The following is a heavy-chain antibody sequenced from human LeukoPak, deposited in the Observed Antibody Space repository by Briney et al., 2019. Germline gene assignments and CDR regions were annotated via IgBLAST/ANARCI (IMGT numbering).Heavy chain of an antibody. V-gene: IGHV3-21*01. CDR2: ISSSSSNI. J-gene: IGHJ1*01. D-gene: IGHD3-22*01. CDR1: GFTFNTYS. Sequence: GGSLRLSCAASGFTFNTYSMNWVRQAPGKGLEWVSSISSSSSNIQYEDSVKGRFTISRDNAKNSLYLRMNSLRAEDTAVYYCARWGYYDSSDQHWGQGTLVTVSS. CDR3: ARWGYYDSSDQH.